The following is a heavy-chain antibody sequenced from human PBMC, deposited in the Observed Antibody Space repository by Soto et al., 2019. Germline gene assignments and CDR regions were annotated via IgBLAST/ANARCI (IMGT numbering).Heavy chain of an antibody. CDR3: AGGTGWIWDN. J-gene: IGHJ4*02. D-gene: IGHD6-19*01. CDR2: IKQDGSRK. Sequence: GGSLRLSCAASGFTFSTYWMTWVRQAPGKGLEWVANIKQDGSRKYYVDSVKGRFTISRDNAKNSLYLQMNSLRAEDTAVYYCAGGTGWIWDNWGQGTLVTVSS. V-gene: IGHV3-7*04. CDR1: GFTFSTYW.